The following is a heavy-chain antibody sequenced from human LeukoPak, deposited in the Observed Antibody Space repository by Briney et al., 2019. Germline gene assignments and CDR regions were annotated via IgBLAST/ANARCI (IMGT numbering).Heavy chain of an antibody. Sequence: ASVKVSCKASGYTFTSYDINWVRQATGQGLEWMGWMNPNSGNTGYIQKFQGRVTMTRNTSISTAYMELSSLTSEDTAVYYCARGVLDGNNYYVDVWGKGTTVTISS. CDR3: ARGVLDGNNYYVDV. CDR1: GYTFTSYD. D-gene: IGHD1-1*01. J-gene: IGHJ6*03. V-gene: IGHV1-8*01. CDR2: MNPNSGNT.